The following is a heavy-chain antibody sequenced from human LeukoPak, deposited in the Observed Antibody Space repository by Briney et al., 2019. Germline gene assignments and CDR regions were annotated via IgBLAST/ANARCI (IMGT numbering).Heavy chain of an antibody. J-gene: IGHJ5*02. Sequence: QSGGSLRLSCVASGINFSNYGVHWVRQAPGRGLEWVAFIRNDGSDKKYADSVKGRFTISRDNSKNTLQLQMNSLRAEDTAMYYCAKSDSSSDLWSGPCGQGTLVTVSS. CDR3: AKSDSSSDLWSGP. D-gene: IGHD3-3*01. V-gene: IGHV3-30*02. CDR2: IRNDGSDK. CDR1: GINFSNYG.